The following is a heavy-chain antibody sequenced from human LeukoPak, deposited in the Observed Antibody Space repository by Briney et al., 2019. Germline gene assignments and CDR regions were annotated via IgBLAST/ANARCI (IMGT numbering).Heavy chain of an antibody. V-gene: IGHV4-59*01. J-gene: IGHJ4*02. CDR1: GGSISSYY. Sequence: YPSETLSFTCTVSGGSISSYYWSWIRQPPGKGLEWIGYIYYSGTANYNPSLKSRVTMSVDTSKNQFSLKLTSVTAADTAVYYCARAYRERWLQLGFDSWGQGTLVTVSS. CDR2: IYYSGTA. D-gene: IGHD5-24*01. CDR3: ARAYRERWLQLGFDS.